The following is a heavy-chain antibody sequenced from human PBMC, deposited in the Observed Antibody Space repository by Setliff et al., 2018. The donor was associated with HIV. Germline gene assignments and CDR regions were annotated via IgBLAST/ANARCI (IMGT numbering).Heavy chain of an antibody. CDR2: IYYSGST. CDR1: GGSVSSSDYY. V-gene: IGHV4-39*02. CDR3: ARDDSGYYYDY. D-gene: IGHD3-22*01. Sequence: SETLSLTCTVSGGSVSSSDYYWGWIRQPPGKGLEWIGSIYYSGSTYFTPSLKSRVTLSVDTSRNHFSLKLSSVTAADTAVYYCARDDSGYYYDYWGQGKLVTVSS. J-gene: IGHJ4*02.